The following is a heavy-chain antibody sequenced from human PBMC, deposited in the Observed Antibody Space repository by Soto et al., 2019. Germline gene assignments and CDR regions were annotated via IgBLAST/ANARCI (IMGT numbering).Heavy chain of an antibody. CDR2: IYYSGST. J-gene: IGHJ4*02. D-gene: IGHD6-13*01. Sequence: PSETLSLTCTVSGGSVSSGSYYWSWIRQPPGKGLEWIGYIYYSGSTNYNPSLKSRVTISVDTSKNQFSLKLSSVTAADTAVYYCARAFSSSWPPAHDYWGQGTLATVSS. CDR1: GGSVSSGSYY. CDR3: ARAFSSSWPPAHDY. V-gene: IGHV4-61*01.